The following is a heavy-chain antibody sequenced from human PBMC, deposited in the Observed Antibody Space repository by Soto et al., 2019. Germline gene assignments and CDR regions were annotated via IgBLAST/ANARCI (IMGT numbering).Heavy chain of an antibody. V-gene: IGHV3-7*05. CDR3: AREARSSGGMDV. D-gene: IGHD3-10*01. J-gene: IGHJ6*02. CDR2: IKHDVNEK. Sequence: EMQLVESGGGLVQPGGSLRLSCAASGFTFSSHWMSWARLAPGRGLEWVANIKHDVNEKHHVDSVKGRFTISRDNAKNSLYLQMNSLRAEDTAVYYCAREARSSGGMDVWGQGTTVTVSS. CDR1: GFTFSSHW.